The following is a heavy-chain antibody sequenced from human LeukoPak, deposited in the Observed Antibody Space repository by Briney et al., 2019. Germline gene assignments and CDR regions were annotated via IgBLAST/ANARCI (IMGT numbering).Heavy chain of an antibody. CDR3: AKDGGEYYDILTGYYPRLYYMDV. CDR2: ISGSGGST. J-gene: IGHJ6*03. CDR1: GFIFSSYW. D-gene: IGHD3-9*01. V-gene: IGHV3-23*01. Sequence: PGGSLRLSCAASGFIFSSYWMSWVRQAPGKGLEWVSAISGSGGSTYYADSVKGRFTISRDNSKNTLYLQMNSLRAEDTAVYYCAKDGGEYYDILTGYYPRLYYMDVWGKGTTVTISS.